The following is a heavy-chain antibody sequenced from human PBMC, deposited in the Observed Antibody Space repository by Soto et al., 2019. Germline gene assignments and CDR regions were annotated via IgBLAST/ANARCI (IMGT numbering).Heavy chain of an antibody. CDR1: GYTFTSYA. Sequence: SVKVSCKASGYTFTSYAMHWVRQAPGQRLEWIGWIIVGNGNTKYAQKFQERVTITRDISTSTAYMELSSLRSEDTAVYYRAADYYDSSGYYSILWGQGTLVTVSS. V-gene: IGHV1-58*02. D-gene: IGHD3-22*01. CDR3: AADYYDSSGYYSIL. CDR2: IIVGNGNT. J-gene: IGHJ4*02.